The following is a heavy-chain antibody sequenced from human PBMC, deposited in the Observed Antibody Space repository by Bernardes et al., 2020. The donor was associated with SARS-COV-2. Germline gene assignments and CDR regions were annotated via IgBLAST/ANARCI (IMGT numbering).Heavy chain of an antibody. V-gene: IGHV1-2*02. CDR3: AIPPTNYDRYAMDV. J-gene: IGHJ6*02. CDR2: INPNSGGT. Sequence: ASVKVSCKASGYPFTGYYMHWVRQAPGKGLEWMGWINPNSGGTNYAQKFQGRVTMTRDTSISTAYMELSRLRSDDTAVYYCAIPPTNYDRYAMDVWGQGTTVTDS. CDR1: GYPFTGYY. D-gene: IGHD3-22*01.